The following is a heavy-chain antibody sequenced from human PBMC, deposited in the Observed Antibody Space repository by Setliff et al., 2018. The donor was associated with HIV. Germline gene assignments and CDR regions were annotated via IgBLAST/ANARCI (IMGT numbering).Heavy chain of an antibody. Sequence: SETLSLTCSVSGGPISSSIYYWGWIRRPPGKGLEWIGSISYNGSSYYNPSLKSRVTMSVDTSKNQFSLNLTSVTAADTAIYYCARLGALLTIFGDHLRALDIWGQGTLVTVSS. J-gene: IGHJ3*02. CDR1: GGPISSSIYY. D-gene: IGHD3-3*01. CDR2: ISYNGSS. CDR3: ARLGALLTIFGDHLRALDI. V-gene: IGHV4-39*01.